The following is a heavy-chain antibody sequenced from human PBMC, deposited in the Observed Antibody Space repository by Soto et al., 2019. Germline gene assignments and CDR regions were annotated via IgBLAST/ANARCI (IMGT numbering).Heavy chain of an antibody. CDR2: ISSTSTYI. V-gene: IGHV3-21*01. D-gene: IGHD1-1*01. CDR1: GFTFSTYT. J-gene: IGHJ4*02. CDR3: AREGSYWNDVGPD. Sequence: EVQLVESGGGLVKPGGSLRLSCAASGFTFSTYTMNWVRQAPGKGLEWVSSISSTSTYIYYADSLKGRFTISRDNAKNSLYLQMNSLRAEDTAVYYCAREGSYWNDVGPDWDQGTLVTVSS.